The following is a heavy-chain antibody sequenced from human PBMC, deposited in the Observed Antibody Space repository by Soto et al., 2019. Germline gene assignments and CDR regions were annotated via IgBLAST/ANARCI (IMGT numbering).Heavy chain of an antibody. Sequence: QVQLVESGGGVVQPGRSLRLSCAASGFTFSTYGMYWVRQAPGEGLEWVAVIWYDGSNDYYADSVKGRFTISRDNSKNKLNLQMNSLRAEDTAIYYCARERVVWFGGLSIGGYFYGMDVGGQGTTVTVSS. CDR2: IWYDGSND. J-gene: IGHJ6*02. V-gene: IGHV3-33*01. CDR3: ARERVVWFGGLSIGGYFYGMDV. D-gene: IGHD3-10*01. CDR1: GFTFSTYG.